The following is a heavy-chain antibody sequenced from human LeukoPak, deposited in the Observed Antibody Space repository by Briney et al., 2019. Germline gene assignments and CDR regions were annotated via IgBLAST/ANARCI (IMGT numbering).Heavy chain of an antibody. CDR1: GFTFSSYA. Sequence: GGSLRLSCAASGFTFSSYAMSWVRQALGKGLEWVSAISGSGGSTYYADSVKGQFTISRDNSKNTLYLQMNSLRAEDTAVYYCANLMTTVTRYYYYGMDVWGQGTTVTVSS. CDR3: ANLMTTVTRYYYYGMDV. V-gene: IGHV3-23*01. CDR2: ISGSGGST. J-gene: IGHJ6*02. D-gene: IGHD4-11*01.